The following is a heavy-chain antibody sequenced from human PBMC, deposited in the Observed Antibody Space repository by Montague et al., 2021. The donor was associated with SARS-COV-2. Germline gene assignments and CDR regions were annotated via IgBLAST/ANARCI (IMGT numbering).Heavy chain of an antibody. Sequence: SETLSLTCTVYGDSITSSLWTWVRQSPGRGLEWIGDIYYGGSTNYTPSLKSRVTISVDVSKNQFSLKLSSVTAADTAVYYCAREACGGVIDPWGQGTLVTVSS. D-gene: IGHD3-16*01. V-gene: IGHV4-59*01. J-gene: IGHJ5*02. CDR2: IYYGGST. CDR1: GDSITSSL. CDR3: AREACGGVIDP.